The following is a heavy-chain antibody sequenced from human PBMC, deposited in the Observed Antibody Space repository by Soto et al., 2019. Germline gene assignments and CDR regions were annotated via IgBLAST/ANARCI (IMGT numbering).Heavy chain of an antibody. CDR3: ARVSSYYYDSSGYLGI. CDR2: IYYSGST. D-gene: IGHD3-22*01. V-gene: IGHV4-59*01. Sequence: SETLSLTCTVSGGSISSYYWSWIRQPPGKGLEWIGYIYYSGSTNYNPSLKSRVTISVDTSKNQFSLKLSSVTAADTAVYYCARVSSYYYDSSGYLGIWGQGTMVTVSS. J-gene: IGHJ3*02. CDR1: GGSISSYY.